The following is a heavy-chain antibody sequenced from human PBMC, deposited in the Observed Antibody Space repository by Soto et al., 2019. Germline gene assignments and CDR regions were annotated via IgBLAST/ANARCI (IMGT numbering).Heavy chain of an antibody. Sequence: GGSLRLSCAASGFTFSSYAMSWVRQAPGKGLEWVSAISGSGGSTYYADSVKGRFTISRDNSKNTLYLQMNSLRAEDTAVYYCAKGRSYDFWSGYWNMDVWGKGTTVTVSS. CDR1: GFTFSSYA. CDR3: AKGRSYDFWSGYWNMDV. CDR2: ISGSGGST. J-gene: IGHJ6*03. V-gene: IGHV3-23*01. D-gene: IGHD3-3*01.